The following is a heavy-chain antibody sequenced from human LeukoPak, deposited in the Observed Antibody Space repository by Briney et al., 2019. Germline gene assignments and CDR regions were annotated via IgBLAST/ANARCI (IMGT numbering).Heavy chain of an antibody. Sequence: SETLSLICAVSGYSISSGYYWGWIRQPPGRGLEWIGSIYHSGSTYYNPSLKSRVTISVDTSKNQFSLKLSSVTAADTAVYYCAREGYCSSTSCYGNGMDVWGKGTTVTVSS. D-gene: IGHD2-2*01. CDR1: GYSISSGYY. V-gene: IGHV4-38-2*02. CDR2: IYHSGST. J-gene: IGHJ6*04. CDR3: AREGYCSSTSCYGNGMDV.